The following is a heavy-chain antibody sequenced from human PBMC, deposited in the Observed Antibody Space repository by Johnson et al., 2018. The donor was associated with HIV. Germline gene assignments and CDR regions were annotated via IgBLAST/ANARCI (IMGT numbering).Heavy chain of an antibody. Sequence: VQLVESGGGLVQPGGSLRLSCAASGFTFSSSDLHWVRQAPGKGLEWVANIKEDGSEKYYVDSVKGRFTMSRDNSKNTLYLQMNSLRAEDTAVYYCANTSPGSGSFGAFDIWGQGTMVTVSS. CDR3: ANTSPGSGSFGAFDI. J-gene: IGHJ3*02. CDR2: IKEDGSEK. CDR1: GFTFSSSD. V-gene: IGHV3-7*01. D-gene: IGHD3-10*01.